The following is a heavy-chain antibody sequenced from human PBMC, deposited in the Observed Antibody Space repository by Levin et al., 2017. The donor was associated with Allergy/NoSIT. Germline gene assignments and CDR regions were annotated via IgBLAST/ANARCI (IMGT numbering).Heavy chain of an antibody. CDR2: VYSGGDT. J-gene: IGHJ4*02. Sequence: GGSLRLSCAASGLTVSSSYMTWVRQAPGKGLEWVSLVYSGGDTYYADSVKGRFTISRDNSKNTLYLQMNSLRAEDTAIYYCARNLGYNYAYDYWGQGTLVTVSS. CDR1: GLTVSSSY. D-gene: IGHD3-16*01. V-gene: IGHV3-53*01. CDR3: ARNLGYNYAYDY.